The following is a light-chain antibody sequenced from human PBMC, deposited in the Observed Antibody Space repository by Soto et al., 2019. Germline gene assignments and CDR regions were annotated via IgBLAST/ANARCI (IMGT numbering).Light chain of an antibody. J-gene: IGKJ3*01. V-gene: IGKV3-15*01. CDR2: SAA. CDR3: QQYNKWPLT. Sequence: EIVMTQSPVTLSVSPGERATLSCTASQSVSNNVACYQQKPGRTPTLLIYSAAFGGTGSLARFIGSGSGSDFIPTISSLQSEDFAVYYCQQYNKWPLTFGLGTKVDIK. CDR1: QSVSNN.